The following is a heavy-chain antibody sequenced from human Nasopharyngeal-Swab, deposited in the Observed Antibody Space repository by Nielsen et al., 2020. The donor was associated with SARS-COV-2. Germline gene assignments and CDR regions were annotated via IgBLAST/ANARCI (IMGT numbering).Heavy chain of an antibody. D-gene: IGHD4-11*01. Sequence: GGPLRLSCAPPGFTLGSYARPWVGQPPARGLEWVAFMSYDGSNKYYADSVKGRFTISRDNSKNTLYLQMNSLRAEDTAVYYCARDLKGNYADSGDYWGQGTLVTVSS. CDR2: MSYDGSNK. CDR3: ARDLKGNYADSGDY. CDR1: GFTLGSYA. J-gene: IGHJ4*02. V-gene: IGHV3-30-3*01.